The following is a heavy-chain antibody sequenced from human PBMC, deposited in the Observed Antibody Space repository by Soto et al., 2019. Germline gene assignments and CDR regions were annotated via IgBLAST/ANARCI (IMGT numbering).Heavy chain of an antibody. CDR2: IWYDGSNK. V-gene: IGHV3-33*01. CDR1: GFTFSSYG. Sequence: GGSLRLSCAASGFTFSSYGMHWVRQAPGKGLEWVAVIWYDGSNKYYADSVKGRFTISRDNSKNTLYLQMNSLRAEDTAVYYCARTAAGHYYYYYYGMDVWGQGTTVTVSS. J-gene: IGHJ6*02. D-gene: IGHD6-13*01. CDR3: ARTAAGHYYYYYYGMDV.